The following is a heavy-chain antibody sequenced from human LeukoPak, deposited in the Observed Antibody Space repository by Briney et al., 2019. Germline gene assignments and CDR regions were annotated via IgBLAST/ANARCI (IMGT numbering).Heavy chain of an antibody. J-gene: IGHJ6*02. V-gene: IGHV4-61*01. CDR1: GGSVSSGSYY. D-gene: IGHD3-3*01. CDR2: IYYSGST. CDR3: SKSHYDFWSGYRGYYYYGMDV. Sequence: SETLSLTCTVSGGSVSSGSYYWSWIRQPPGKGLEWIGYIYYSGSTIYNPSLKSRVTISVDTSKNQFSLKLSSVTAADTAVYYCSKSHYDFWSGYRGYYYYGMDVWGQGTTVTVSS.